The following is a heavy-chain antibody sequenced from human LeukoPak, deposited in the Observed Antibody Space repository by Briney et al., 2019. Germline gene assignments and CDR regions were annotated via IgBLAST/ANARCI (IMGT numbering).Heavy chain of an antibody. D-gene: IGHD3-10*01. J-gene: IGHJ3*02. V-gene: IGHV4-59*12. CDR2: ISYSGST. CDR3: ARLNLVQDWAFGDAFDI. Sequence: SETLSLTCTVSGGSISSYFWSWIRQPPGKGLEWIGYISYSGSTNYNPSLKSRVTISVDTSKNQFSLKLSSVTAADTAVYYCARLNLVQDWAFGDAFDIWGQGTMVTVSS. CDR1: GGSISSYF.